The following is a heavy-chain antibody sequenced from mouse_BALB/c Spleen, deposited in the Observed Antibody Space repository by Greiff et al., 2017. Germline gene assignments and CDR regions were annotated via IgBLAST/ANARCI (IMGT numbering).Heavy chain of an antibody. CDR2: IYPGNSDT. CDR1: GYTFTSYW. CDR3: TRGGDYGYFDY. Sequence: VQLQQSGTVLARPGASVKMSCKASGYTFTSYWMHWVKQRPGQGLEWIGAIYPGNSDTSYNQKFKGKAKLTAVTSTSTAYMELSSLTNEDSAVYYCTRGGDYGYFDYWGQGTTLTVSS. V-gene: IGHV1-5*01. J-gene: IGHJ2*01. D-gene: IGHD2-4*01.